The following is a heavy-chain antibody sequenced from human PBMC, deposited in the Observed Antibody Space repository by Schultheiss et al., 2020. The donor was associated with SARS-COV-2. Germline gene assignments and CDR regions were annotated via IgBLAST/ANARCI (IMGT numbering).Heavy chain of an antibody. D-gene: IGHD4-17*01. J-gene: IGHJ4*02. V-gene: IGHV4-34*08. Sequence: GSLRLSCAASGFTFSIYEMSWVRQAPGKGLEWIGEINHSGSTNYNPSLKSRVPISVDTSKNQFSLKLSSVTAADTAVYYCAKTLTGDYGNWGQGTLVTVSS. CDR1: GFTFSIYE. CDR2: INHSGST. CDR3: AKTLTGDYGN.